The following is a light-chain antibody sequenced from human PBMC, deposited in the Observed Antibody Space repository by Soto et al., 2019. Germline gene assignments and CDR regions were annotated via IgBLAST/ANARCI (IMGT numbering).Light chain of an antibody. CDR1: SSDVGGYNY. CDR2: DVS. V-gene: IGLV2-14*01. Sequence: QSALTQPASVSGSPGQSITISCTGTSSDVGGYNYVSCYQQHPGKAPKLMIYDVSNRPSGVSNRFSGSKSGNTASLTISGLQAEDEADYYCSSYTSSSTLGVFGKGTQLTVL. CDR3: SSYTSSSTLGV. J-gene: IGLJ1*01.